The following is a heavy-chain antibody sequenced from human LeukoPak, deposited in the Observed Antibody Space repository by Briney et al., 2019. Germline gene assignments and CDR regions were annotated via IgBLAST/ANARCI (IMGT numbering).Heavy chain of an antibody. V-gene: IGHV1-24*01. CDR2: FDPEDGET. CDR1: GYTLTELS. Sequence: ASVKVSCKVSGYTLTELSMHWVRQAPGKGLEWMGGFDPEDGETIYAQKFQGRVTMTEDTSTGTAYMELSSLRSEDTAVYYCATDRDYYGSGSWLSAFDIWGQGTMVTVSS. D-gene: IGHD3-10*01. CDR3: ATDRDYYGSGSWLSAFDI. J-gene: IGHJ3*02.